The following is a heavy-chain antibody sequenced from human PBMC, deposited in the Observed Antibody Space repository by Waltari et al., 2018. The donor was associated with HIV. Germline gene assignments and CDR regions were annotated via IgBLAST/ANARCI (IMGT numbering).Heavy chain of an antibody. CDR1: GFTFSGYA. CDR3: ARDERRCNSGDCYPSDY. D-gene: IGHD2-21*02. CDR2: ISRTSIYI. J-gene: IGHJ4*02. V-gene: IGHV3-21*01. Sequence: EVHLVESGGGLVKPGESLRLSCAASGFTFSGYAMKWVRQAPGKGLDGVSAISRTSIYIYYADSVKGRFTISRDNAKNSVYLQMNSLRVEDTAVYYCARDERRCNSGDCYPSDYWGQGTLVTVSS.